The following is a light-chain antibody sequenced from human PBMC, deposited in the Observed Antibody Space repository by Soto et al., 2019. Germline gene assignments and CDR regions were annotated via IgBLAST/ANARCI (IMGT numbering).Light chain of an antibody. CDR2: ETS. J-gene: IGKJ1*01. V-gene: IGKV1-5*03. CDR3: QQYNTYSWT. Sequence: DIQMTQSPSTLSASVGDRVTITCRASQSINSWLAWYQQIPGKAPKLLIYETSSLQSGVPSRFSGSGSGTEFTLTISGLQPDDFATYFCQQYNTYSWTFGQGTRVELK. CDR1: QSINSW.